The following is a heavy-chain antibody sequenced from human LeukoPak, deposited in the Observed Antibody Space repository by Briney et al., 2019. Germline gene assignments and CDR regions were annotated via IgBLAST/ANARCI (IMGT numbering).Heavy chain of an antibody. CDR1: GFTFSSYS. V-gene: IGHV3-21*01. J-gene: IGHJ6*03. CDR2: ISSSSSYI. Sequence: NPGGSLRLSCAASGFTFSSYSINWVRQAPGKGLEWVSSISSSSSYIYYADSVKGRFTISRDNAKNSMYLQMDSLRAEDTAVYYCARDPEYSSSYYYMDVWGKGTTVTISS. D-gene: IGHD6-13*01. CDR3: ARDPEYSSSYYYMDV.